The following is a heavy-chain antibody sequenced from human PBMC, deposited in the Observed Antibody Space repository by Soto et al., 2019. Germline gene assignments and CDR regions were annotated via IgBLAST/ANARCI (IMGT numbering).Heavy chain of an antibody. CDR1: GFTFSSYA. V-gene: IGHV3-23*01. CDR2: ISGSGGST. Sequence: GSLRLSCAASGFTFSSYAMSWVRQAPGKGLEWVSAISGSGGSTYYADSVKGRFTISRDNSKNTLYLQMNSLRAADTAVYDCARLDRYYHDIDVWGKATTVTCSS. CDR3: ARLDRYYHDIDV. J-gene: IGHJ6*03. D-gene: IGHD1-20*01.